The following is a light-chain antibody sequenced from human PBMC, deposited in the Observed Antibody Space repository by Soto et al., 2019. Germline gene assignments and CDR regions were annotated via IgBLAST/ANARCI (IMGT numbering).Light chain of an antibody. CDR3: QQYGSSPLT. V-gene: IGKV3-20*01. J-gene: IGKJ1*01. Sequence: DIVLTQSPGTVSLSPGERATLSCRASQSVSSGYLAWYQQNPGQAPRLLIYGVSSSATGIPDRFSGSGSGTDFTLTISRLEPEDFAVYYCQQYGSSPLTFGQGTKVEIK. CDR1: QSVSSGY. CDR2: GVS.